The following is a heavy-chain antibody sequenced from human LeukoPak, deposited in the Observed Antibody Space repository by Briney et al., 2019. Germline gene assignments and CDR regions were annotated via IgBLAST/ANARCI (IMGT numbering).Heavy chain of an antibody. Sequence: GGSLRLSCAASGFTFSSYAMSWVRQAPGKGLEWVSAISGSGGSTYYADSVKGRFTISRDNSKNTLYLQMNSLRAEDTAVYYCAKDQSSSSWPAWFDPWGQGTLVTVSS. V-gene: IGHV3-23*01. CDR2: ISGSGGST. CDR1: GFTFSSYA. CDR3: AKDQSSSSWPAWFDP. D-gene: IGHD6-13*01. J-gene: IGHJ5*02.